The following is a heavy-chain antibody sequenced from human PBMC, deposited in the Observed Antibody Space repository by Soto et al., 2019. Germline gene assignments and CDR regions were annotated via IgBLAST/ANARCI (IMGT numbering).Heavy chain of an antibody. V-gene: IGHV5-51*01. D-gene: IGHD6-13*01. J-gene: IGHJ6*02. Sequence: GESLKISCKGSGDSLTTYWIAWVRQMPGKGLEWMGLIYPSDSDTRYSPSFQGQVTISADKSISTAYLQWSSLKASDTAMYYCARTAAAGKYYYAMGVWGQGTTVTVS. CDR1: GDSLTTYW. CDR2: IYPSDSDT. CDR3: ARTAAAGKYYYAMGV.